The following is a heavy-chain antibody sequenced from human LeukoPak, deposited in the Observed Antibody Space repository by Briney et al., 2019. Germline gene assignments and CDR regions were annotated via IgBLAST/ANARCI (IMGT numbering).Heavy chain of an antibody. J-gene: IGHJ6*02. D-gene: IGHD5-18*01. Sequence: SQTLSLTCAISGDSVSTASNAWYWIRQSPSRGLEWLGRTYYNSKWYTDYAVSVSGRTTINPDTSRNQLSLQLSFVTPEDTAVYYCARTAVDTAMVTYYYYGMDVWGQGTTVTVSS. CDR1: GDSVSTASNA. CDR2: TYYNSKWYT. CDR3: ARTAVDTAMVTYYYYGMDV. V-gene: IGHV6-1*01.